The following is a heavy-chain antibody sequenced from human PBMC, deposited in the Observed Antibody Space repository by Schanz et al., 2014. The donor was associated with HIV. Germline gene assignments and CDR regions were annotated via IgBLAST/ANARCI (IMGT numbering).Heavy chain of an antibody. CDR2: ISGSGGST. Sequence: DVQLVESGGGLVQPGRSLRLSCAASGFTFDEYAMHWVRQAPGKGLEWVSAISGSGGSTYYADSVKGRFTISRDNSKNTLYLQMNSLRAEDTAVYYCAKEGYGEGYYGMDVWGQGTTVTVSS. D-gene: IGHD4-17*01. J-gene: IGHJ6*02. CDR1: GFTFDEYA. V-gene: IGHV3-23*04. CDR3: AKEGYGEGYYGMDV.